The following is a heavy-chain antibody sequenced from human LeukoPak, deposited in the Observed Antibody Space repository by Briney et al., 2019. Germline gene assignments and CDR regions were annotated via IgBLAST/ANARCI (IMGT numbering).Heavy chain of an antibody. D-gene: IGHD2-21*01. J-gene: IGHJ4*02. Sequence: GGSLRLSCAASGFTLSSYWMSWVRQAPGKGLVWVSRINTDGSTTTYADSVKGRFTISRDNANNMVYLQMNSLRAEDTAVYYCARYRMVSYYFDNWGQGSLVTVSS. CDR1: GFTLSSYW. CDR2: INTDGSTT. V-gene: IGHV3-74*01. CDR3: ARYRMVSYYFDN.